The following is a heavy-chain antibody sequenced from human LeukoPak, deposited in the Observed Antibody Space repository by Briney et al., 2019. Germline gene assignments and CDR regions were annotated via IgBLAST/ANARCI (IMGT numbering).Heavy chain of an antibody. V-gene: IGHV3-23*01. D-gene: IGHD6-19*01. J-gene: IGHJ4*02. CDR3: AKDRYSSGWSFDY. CDR2: ISGSGGST. CDR1: GFTFSSYA. Sequence: PGGPLRLSCAASGFTFSSYAMIWVPQAPGKGLEWVSAISGSGGSTYYADSVKGRFTISRDNSKNTLYLQMNSLRAEDTAVYYCAKDRYSSGWSFDYWGQGTLVTVSS.